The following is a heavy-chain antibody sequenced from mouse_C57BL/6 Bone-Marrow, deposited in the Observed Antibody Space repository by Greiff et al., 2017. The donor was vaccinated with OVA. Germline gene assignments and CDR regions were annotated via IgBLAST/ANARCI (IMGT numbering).Heavy chain of an antibody. Sequence: EVKLVESGGGLVKPGGSLKLSCAASGFTFSSYAMSWVRQTPEKRLEWVATISDGGSYTYYPDNVQGRFTIYSANAKNNLYLQMSHLKSEDTSFYSCASEGTTVVVDYCGHGTTLPVSS. D-gene: IGHD1-1*01. J-gene: IGHJ2*01. CDR2: ISDGGSYT. V-gene: IGHV5-4*03. CDR1: GFTFSSYA. CDR3: ASEGTTVVVDY.